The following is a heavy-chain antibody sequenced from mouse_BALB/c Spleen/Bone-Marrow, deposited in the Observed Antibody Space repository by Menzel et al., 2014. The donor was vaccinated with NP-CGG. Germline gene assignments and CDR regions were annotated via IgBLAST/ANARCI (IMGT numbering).Heavy chain of an antibody. CDR2: IYPGVGAT. D-gene: IGHD2-14*01. Sequence: VQLQQSGAEPVRPGSSVKISCKASGYAFSSYWMNWVKQRPGQGLEWIGQIYPGVGATNYNGKFKGKATPTADKSSSTAYQQLSNLTSEASAVYFCARMRDYRYDCNFDYWGQGTTLTIS. J-gene: IGHJ2*01. CDR3: ARMRDYRYDCNFDY. CDR1: GYAFSSYW. V-gene: IGHV1-80*01.